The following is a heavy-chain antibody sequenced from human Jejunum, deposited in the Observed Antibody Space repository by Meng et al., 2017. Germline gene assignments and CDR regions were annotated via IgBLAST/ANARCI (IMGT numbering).Heavy chain of an antibody. CDR3: TSSGSGYRQFDY. CDR2: SKHKAHGYTT. V-gene: IGHV3-72*01. CDR1: GFTFSDHY. D-gene: IGHD3-22*01. Sequence: GESLKISCAASGFTFSDHYMDWVRQAPGKGLEWVGRSKHKAHGYTTEYAASVKDRFTVSRDDSKNSLYLQMNSLSTDDTAVYYCTSSGSGYRQFDYWGQGIRVT. J-gene: IGHJ4*02.